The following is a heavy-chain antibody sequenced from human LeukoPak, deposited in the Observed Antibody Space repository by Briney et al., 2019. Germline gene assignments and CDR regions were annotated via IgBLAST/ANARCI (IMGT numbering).Heavy chain of an antibody. D-gene: IGHD3-16*01. CDR2: IYYSGST. Sequence: SETLSLTCTVSGGSITSYYWNWIRQPPGKGLEWIGYIYYSGSTNYNPSLKSRVTISVDTSKNQFSLNLTSVTAADTAVYYCARFTPQGYGWGGYNRFDPWGQGTLVTVSS. J-gene: IGHJ5*02. V-gene: IGHV4-59*01. CDR1: GGSITSYY. CDR3: ARFTPQGYGWGGYNRFDP.